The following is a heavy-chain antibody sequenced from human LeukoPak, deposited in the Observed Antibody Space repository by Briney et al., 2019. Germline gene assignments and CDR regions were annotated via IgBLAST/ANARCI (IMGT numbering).Heavy chain of an antibody. Sequence: GGSLRLSCAASGFTFSSYGMHWVRQAPGKGLEWVAVISYDGSNKYYADSVKGRFTISRDNSKNTLYLQMNSLRAEDMAVYYCAKDHGDSSGWYGYFDYWGQGTLVTVSS. CDR1: GFTFSSYG. CDR3: AKDHGDSSGWYGYFDY. J-gene: IGHJ4*02. D-gene: IGHD6-19*01. CDR2: ISYDGSNK. V-gene: IGHV3-30*18.